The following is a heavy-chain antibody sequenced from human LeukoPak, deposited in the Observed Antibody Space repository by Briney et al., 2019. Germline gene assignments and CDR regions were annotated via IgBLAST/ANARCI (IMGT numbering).Heavy chain of an antibody. D-gene: IGHD3-22*01. CDR1: GGSISSSSYY. CDR2: IYYSGST. V-gene: IGHV4-39*01. Sequence: SETLSLTCTVSGGSISSSSYYWGWSRQPSGKGLEWIGSIYYSGSTYYNPSLKSRVTISVDTSKNQFSLKLSSVTAADTAVYYCARHNHYDSSGYFDPRFDYWGQGTLVTVSS. J-gene: IGHJ4*02. CDR3: ARHNHYDSSGYFDPRFDY.